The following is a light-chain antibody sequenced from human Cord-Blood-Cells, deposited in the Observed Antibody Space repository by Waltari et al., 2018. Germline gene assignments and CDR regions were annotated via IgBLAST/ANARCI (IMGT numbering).Light chain of an antibody. CDR2: EGS. CDR1: SSDVGSYNL. J-gene: IGLJ2*01. CDR3: CSYAGSSTYVV. Sequence: QSALTQPAYVSGSPGQSLTIPCTGTSSDVGSYNLVSWYQQHPGKAPKLRIDEGSKRPSGVSNRFSGSKSGNTASRTISGLQAEDEADYYCCSYAGSSTYVVFGGGTKLTVL. V-gene: IGLV2-23*01.